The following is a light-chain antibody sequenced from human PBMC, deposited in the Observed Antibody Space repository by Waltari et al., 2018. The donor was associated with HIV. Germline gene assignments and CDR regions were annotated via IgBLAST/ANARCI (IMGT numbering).Light chain of an antibody. CDR3: QQRKYLYT. CDR2: GVS. Sequence: EIVLTQSPATLSLSPGETATLSCRASQTVSTFLAWYQQKPGQSTRLLISGVSARAPGIPVRFSGSASETDFTLTSSGLEPDDFAVYFCQQRKYLYTFGQGTKVEI. V-gene: IGKV3-11*01. CDR1: QTVSTF. J-gene: IGKJ2*01.